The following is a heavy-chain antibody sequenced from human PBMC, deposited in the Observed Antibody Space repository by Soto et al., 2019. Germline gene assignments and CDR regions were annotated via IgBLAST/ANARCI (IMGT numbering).Heavy chain of an antibody. J-gene: IGHJ5*02. CDR2: ISAYNGNT. Sequence: ASVKVSCKASGYTFTSYGISWVRQAPGQGLEWMGWISAYNGNTNYAQKLQGRVTMTTDTSTSTAYMELRSLRSDDTAVYYCARVGVVVAAKGWFDPCGQGTLVTVSS. V-gene: IGHV1-18*01. D-gene: IGHD2-15*01. CDR3: ARVGVVVAAKGWFDP. CDR1: GYTFTSYG.